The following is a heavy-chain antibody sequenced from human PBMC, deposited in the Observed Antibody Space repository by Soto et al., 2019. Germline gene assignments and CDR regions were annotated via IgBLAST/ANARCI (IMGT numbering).Heavy chain of an antibody. V-gene: IGHV4-39*07. CDR3: ARATGTLRSRNCDY. Sequence: PSETLSLTCSVSGYSVSSSDYYWAWIRQPPGKGLEWIGSMLYSGLTYYNPSLKSRVTLSVDTSKNQFSVRLNSVTAADTAVYYCARATGTLRSRNCDYWGQGSLVTVS. D-gene: IGHD1-1*01. CDR1: GYSVSSSDYY. J-gene: IGHJ4*02. CDR2: MLYSGLT.